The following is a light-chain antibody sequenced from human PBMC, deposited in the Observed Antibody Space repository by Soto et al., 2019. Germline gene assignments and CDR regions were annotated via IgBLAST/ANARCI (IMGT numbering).Light chain of an antibody. CDR3: QQYGSLPRT. CDR2: GAS. J-gene: IGKJ1*01. V-gene: IGKV3-20*01. Sequence: EIVLTQSPGTLSLSPGERATLSCRASQSVSSSYLAWYQQKPGQAPRLLIYGASSRATGIPDRFSGSGSGTDFTLTISRLEPEAFAVYFCQQYGSLPRTFGQGTKVEIK. CDR1: QSVSSSY.